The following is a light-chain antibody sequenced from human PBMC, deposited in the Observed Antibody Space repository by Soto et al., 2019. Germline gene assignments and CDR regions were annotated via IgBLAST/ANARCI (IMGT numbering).Light chain of an antibody. CDR3: QQSHTPPLT. J-gene: IGKJ4*01. Sequence: DIQMTQSPSPLSASVGDRVTVTCRASQSISRYLNWYQQKPGNAPKLLIYAASNLRSGVPSRFSGSGSGTDFTLTISSLHPEDFATYFCQQSHTPPLTFGGGTKVDIK. CDR2: AAS. CDR1: QSISRY. V-gene: IGKV1-39*01.